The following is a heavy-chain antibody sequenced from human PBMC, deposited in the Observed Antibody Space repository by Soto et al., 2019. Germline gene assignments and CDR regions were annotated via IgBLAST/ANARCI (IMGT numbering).Heavy chain of an antibody. CDR1: GFTFSSYA. V-gene: IGHV3-23*01. J-gene: IGHJ5*02. CDR3: ANGYLYNWFDP. CDR2: ISGSGGST. D-gene: IGHD6-25*01. Sequence: GSLRLSCAASGFTFSSYAMSWVRQAPGRGLEWVSAISGSGGSTYYADSVKGRFTISRDNSKNTLYLQMNSLRAEDTAVYYCANGYLYNWFDPWGQGTLVTVSS.